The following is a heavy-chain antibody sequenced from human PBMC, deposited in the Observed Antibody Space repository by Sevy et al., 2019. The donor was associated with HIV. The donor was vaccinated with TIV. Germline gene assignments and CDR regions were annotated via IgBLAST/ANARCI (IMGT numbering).Heavy chain of an antibody. D-gene: IGHD6-19*01. Sequence: GGSLRLSCAASGFNFSGSTMYWVRQASGKGLEWVGRIRRKVNIYATAYAASVKGRFTISRDDSKNTAYLQMNGLKTEDTAMYYGSSQRSIAVAGDYFDYWGQGTLVTVSS. CDR1: GFNFSGST. CDR3: SSQRSIAVAGDYFDY. J-gene: IGHJ4*02. CDR2: IRRKVNIYAT. V-gene: IGHV3-73*01.